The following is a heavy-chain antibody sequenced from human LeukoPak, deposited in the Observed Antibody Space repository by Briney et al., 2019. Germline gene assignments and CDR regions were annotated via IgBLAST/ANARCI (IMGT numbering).Heavy chain of an antibody. D-gene: IGHD4-17*01. J-gene: IGHJ4*02. Sequence: ASVKVSCKASGYTFTGYVLHWVRQAPGQGLEWMGWILPNTGGTHYAQKFQGRVTVTRDTSISTAYMEVSRLTSDDTAVYYCARKGEHYGDYDYSCQGTLVTVSS. CDR1: GYTFTGYV. CDR3: ARKGEHYGDYDY. V-gene: IGHV1-2*02. CDR2: ILPNTGGT.